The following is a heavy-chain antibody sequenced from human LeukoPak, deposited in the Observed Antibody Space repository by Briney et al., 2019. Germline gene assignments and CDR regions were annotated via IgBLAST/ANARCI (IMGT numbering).Heavy chain of an antibody. J-gene: IGHJ4*02. CDR1: GFTFSSYA. D-gene: IGHD3-22*01. CDR2: ISYDGSNK. Sequence: GGSLRLSCAASGFTFSSYAMHWVRQAPGKGLEWVAVISYDGSNKYYADSVKGRFTISRDNSKNTLYLQMNSLRAEDTAVYYCARGGRYYYDSSGYYCVLDYWGQGTLVTVSS. CDR3: ARGGRYYYDSSGYYCVLDY. V-gene: IGHV3-30*04.